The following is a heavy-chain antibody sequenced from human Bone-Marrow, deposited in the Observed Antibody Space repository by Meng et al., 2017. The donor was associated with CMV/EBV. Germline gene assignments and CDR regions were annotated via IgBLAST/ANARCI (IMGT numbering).Heavy chain of an antibody. CDR1: GFTFSSYA. CDR3: ARDGFPDDFWSGYYFDY. J-gene: IGHJ4*02. D-gene: IGHD3-3*01. V-gene: IGHV3-30*09. Sequence: GESLKISCAASGFTFSSYAMHWVRQAPGKGLGGVAVIAYDGSNKYYADSVKGRFAISRDNSKKTLYLQMNSLRAEDTAVYYCARDGFPDDFWSGYYFDYWGQGTLVTVSS. CDR2: IAYDGSNK.